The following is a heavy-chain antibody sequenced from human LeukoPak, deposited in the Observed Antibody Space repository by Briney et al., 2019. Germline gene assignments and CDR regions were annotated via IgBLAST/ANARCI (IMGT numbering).Heavy chain of an antibody. CDR3: ARRAGYSSSWYRVVWFDP. J-gene: IGHJ5*02. V-gene: IGHV4-34*01. CDR1: GGSFSGYY. D-gene: IGHD6-13*01. CDR2: INHSGST. Sequence: SETLSLTCAVYGGSFSGYYWSWIRQPPGKGLEWIGEINHSGSTNYNPSLKSRVTISVDTSKNQFSLKLSSVTAADTAVYYCARRAGYSSSWYRVVWFDPWGQGTLVTVSS.